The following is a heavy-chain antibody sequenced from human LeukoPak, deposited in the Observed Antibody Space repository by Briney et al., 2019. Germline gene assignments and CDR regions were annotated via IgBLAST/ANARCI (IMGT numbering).Heavy chain of an antibody. CDR2: ISSSSSYI. Sequence: PGGSLRLSCAASGFTFSSYSMNWVRQAPGKGLEWVSSISSSSSYIYYADSVKGRFTISRDNAKNSLYLQMNSLRAEDTAVYFCASGGGSRSSTFDCASTSCPVDYWGQGTQVTVSS. J-gene: IGHJ4*02. CDR1: GFTFSSYS. D-gene: IGHD2-2*01. CDR3: ASGGGSRSSTFDCASTSCPVDY. V-gene: IGHV3-21*01.